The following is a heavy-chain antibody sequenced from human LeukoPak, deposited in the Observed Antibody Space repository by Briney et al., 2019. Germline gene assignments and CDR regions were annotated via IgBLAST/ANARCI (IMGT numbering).Heavy chain of an antibody. CDR2: ISGSGGST. CDR1: GFTFSSYA. D-gene: IGHD2-15*01. Sequence: PGGSLRLSCAASGFTFSSYAMSWVRQAPGKGLEWVSAISGSGGSTYYADSVKGRFTISRDNSKNTLYLQMNSLRAEDTAVYYCAKAPYCSGGSCYDDAFDIWGQGTMVTVSS. CDR3: AKAPYCSGGSCYDDAFDI. V-gene: IGHV3-23*01. J-gene: IGHJ3*02.